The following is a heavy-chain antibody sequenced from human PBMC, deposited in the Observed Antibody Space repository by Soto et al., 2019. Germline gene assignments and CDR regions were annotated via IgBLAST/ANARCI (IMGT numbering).Heavy chain of an antibody. V-gene: IGHV3-23*01. CDR2: ITATGDRA. CDR1: GLTFRNYA. Sequence: EVHLLESGGGLVQPGGSLRLSCAASGLTFRNYAIGWVRQAPGKGLEWVSAITATGDRAQYIDSVRGRFTISRDNSQNTLYMQMNSLRAEDTAVYYCAKDLRGPEAGTWYFDLWGRGSLVTVSS. CDR3: AKDLRGPEAGTWYFDL. J-gene: IGHJ2*01. D-gene: IGHD6-13*01.